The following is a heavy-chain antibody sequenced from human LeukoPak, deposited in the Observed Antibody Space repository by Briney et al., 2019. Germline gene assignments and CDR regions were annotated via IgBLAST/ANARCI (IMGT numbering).Heavy chain of an antibody. V-gene: IGHV3-23*01. D-gene: IGHD3-10*01. CDR1: GFTFSAYA. CDR3: AKDWVLLWFGESKSHFDY. CDR2: ISGSGGRT. Sequence: GGSLRLSCAASGFTFSAYAMSWVRQAPGKGLEWVSIISGSGGRTDYAEAVKGRFTISRDNSKNTLYLQKNSLRVEDTAVYYCAKDWVLLWFGESKSHFDYWGQGTLVTVSS. J-gene: IGHJ4*02.